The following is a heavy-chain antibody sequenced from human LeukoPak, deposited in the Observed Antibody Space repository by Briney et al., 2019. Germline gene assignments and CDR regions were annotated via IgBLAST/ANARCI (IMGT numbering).Heavy chain of an antibody. Sequence: SQTLSHTCTVSGGSISSGGYYWSWIRQHPGKGLEGIGYIYYSGSTYYNPSLKSRVTISVDTSKNQFSLKLSSVTAADTAVYYCARTDSNYNSYYFDYWGQGTLVTVSS. V-gene: IGHV4-31*03. CDR2: IYYSGST. J-gene: IGHJ4*02. CDR1: GGSISSGGYY. CDR3: ARTDSNYNSYYFDY. D-gene: IGHD4/OR15-4a*01.